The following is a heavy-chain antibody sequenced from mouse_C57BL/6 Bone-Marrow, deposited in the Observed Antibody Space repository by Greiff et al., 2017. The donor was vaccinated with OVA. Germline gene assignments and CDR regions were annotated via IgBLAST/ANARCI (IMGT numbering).Heavy chain of an antibody. D-gene: IGHD1-1*01. Sequence: VQLQQSGAELVRPGTSVKMSCKASGDTGKEEGNSWAKQRPGHGLEWIGDIYPGGGCTNYNQKFKGKATLTADKSASTADMQLSSLTSEDSAVYYCASDGSRCYAMDYWGQGTTVTVSS. J-gene: IGHJ4*01. CDR3: ASDGSRCYAMDY. CDR2: IYPGGGCT. V-gene: IGHV1-63*01. CDR1: GDTGKEEG.